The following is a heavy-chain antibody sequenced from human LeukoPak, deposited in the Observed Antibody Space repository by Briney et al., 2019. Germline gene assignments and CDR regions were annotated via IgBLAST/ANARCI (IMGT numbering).Heavy chain of an antibody. CDR1: GSTFTSYD. CDR2: ISAYNGNT. D-gene: IGHD6-13*01. J-gene: IGHJ1*01. Sequence: ASVKVSCKASGSTFTSYDINWVRQATGQGLEWMGWISAYNGNTNYAQKLQGRVTMTTDTSTSTAYMELRSLRSDDTAVYYCARLGIWQQLVLQHWGQGTLVTVSS. V-gene: IGHV1-18*01. CDR3: ARLGIWQQLVLQH.